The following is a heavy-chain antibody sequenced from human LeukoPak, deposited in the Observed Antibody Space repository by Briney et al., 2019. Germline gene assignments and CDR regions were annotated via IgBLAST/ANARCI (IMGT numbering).Heavy chain of an antibody. CDR2: IKEDGSEK. Sequence: GGSLRLSCAASGFTFSNYWMSWIRQAPGKGLEWVANIKEDGSEKYHVYSVTGRFTISRDNANNSFHLQMNTLRTGETPIYYCARFIHRSGWYEYFQHWGQGTLVTVSS. CDR3: ARFIHRSGWYEYFQH. CDR1: GFTFSNYW. V-gene: IGHV3-7*01. D-gene: IGHD6-19*01. J-gene: IGHJ1*01.